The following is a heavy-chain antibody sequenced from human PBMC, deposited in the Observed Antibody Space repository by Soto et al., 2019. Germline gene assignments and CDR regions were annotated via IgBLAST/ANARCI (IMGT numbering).Heavy chain of an antibody. V-gene: IGHV3-74*01. J-gene: IGHJ4*02. CDR3: ARGLYSSGPFDY. D-gene: IGHD6-19*01. Sequence: GGSLRLSCAASGFTFSSYWMHWVRQAPGKGLVWVSRINSDGSSTTYADSVKGRFTISRDNAKNTLYLQMNSLRAEDAAVYYCARGLYSSGPFDYWGQGTLVTVSS. CDR2: INSDGSST. CDR1: GFTFSSYW.